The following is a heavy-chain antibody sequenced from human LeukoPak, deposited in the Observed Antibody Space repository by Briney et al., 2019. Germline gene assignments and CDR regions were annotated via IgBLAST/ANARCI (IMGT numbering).Heavy chain of an antibody. D-gene: IGHD4-17*01. CDR2: ISYDGSNK. J-gene: IGHJ4*02. CDR3: ASSFYGDYGCDY. Sequence: GRSLRLSCAASGFTFSSYGMHWVRQAPGKGLEWVAVISYDGSNKYYADSVKGRFTISRDNSKNTLYLQMNSLRAEDTAVYYCASSFYGDYGCDYWGQGTLVTVSS. CDR1: GFTFSSYG. V-gene: IGHV3-30*03.